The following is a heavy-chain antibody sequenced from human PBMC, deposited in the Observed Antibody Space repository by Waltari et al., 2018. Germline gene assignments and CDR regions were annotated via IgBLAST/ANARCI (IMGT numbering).Heavy chain of an antibody. J-gene: IGHJ2*01. V-gene: IGHV1-8*03. CDR3: ARGLAVAGSWYFDL. D-gene: IGHD6-19*01. Sequence: QVQLVQSGAEVKKPGASVKVSCKASGYTFPSYDINWVRQATGQGLEWMGWMNPNSGNTGYAQKFQGRVTITRNTSISTAYMELSSLRSEDTAMYYCARGLAVAGSWYFDLWGRGTLVTVSS. CDR2: MNPNSGNT. CDR1: GYTFPSYD.